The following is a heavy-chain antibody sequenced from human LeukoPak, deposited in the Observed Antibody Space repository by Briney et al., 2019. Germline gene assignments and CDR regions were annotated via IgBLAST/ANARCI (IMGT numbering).Heavy chain of an antibody. J-gene: IGHJ4*02. D-gene: IGHD5-18*01. CDR3: ARGYSYGYGGFDY. CDR2: ISSSSSNI. CDR1: GFSFSSYS. V-gene: IGHV3-48*04. Sequence: GGSLRLSCAASGFSFSSYSINWVRQAPGKGLEWVSYISSSSSNIYYAASVKGRFSISRDNAKNSLYLQMNSLRAEDTAVYYCARGYSYGYGGFDYWGQGTLVTVSS.